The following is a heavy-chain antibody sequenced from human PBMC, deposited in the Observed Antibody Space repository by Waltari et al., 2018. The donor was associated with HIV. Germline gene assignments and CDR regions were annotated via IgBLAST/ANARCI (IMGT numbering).Heavy chain of an antibody. J-gene: IGHJ3*02. D-gene: IGHD6-19*01. CDR1: GYTFTSYA. V-gene: IGHV1-3*01. CDR2: INAGNGNT. CDR3: ARGFGSGWYGNDAFDI. Sequence: QVQLVQSGAEVKKPGASVKVSCKASGYTFTSYAMHWVRQAPGQRLEWMGWINAGNGNTKYSQKFQGRVTITRDTSASTAYMELSSLRSEDTAVYYCARGFGSGWYGNDAFDIWGQGTMVTVSS.